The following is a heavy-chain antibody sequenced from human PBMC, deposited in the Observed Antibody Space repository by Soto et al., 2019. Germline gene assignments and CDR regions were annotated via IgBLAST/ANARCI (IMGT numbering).Heavy chain of an antibody. J-gene: IGHJ5*02. CDR3: ARASVTSYYYGSGSYYNRWFDP. Sequence: PSETLSLTCTVSGDSISSYSWSWIRQPPGKGLEWIGYIYYSGSTNYNPSLKSRVTISVDTSKNQFSLKLSSVTAADTAVYYCARASVTSYYYGSGSYYNRWFDPWGQGTVV. D-gene: IGHD3-10*01. V-gene: IGHV4-59*01. CDR1: GDSISSYS. CDR2: IYYSGST.